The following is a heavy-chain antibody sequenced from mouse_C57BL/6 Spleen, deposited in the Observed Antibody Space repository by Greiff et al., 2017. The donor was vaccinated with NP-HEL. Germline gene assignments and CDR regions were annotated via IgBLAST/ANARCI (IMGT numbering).Heavy chain of an antibody. D-gene: IGHD1-1*01. CDR2: IYPRSGNT. CDR3: ARSEETTVVAGDYFDY. CDR1: GYTFTSYG. V-gene: IGHV1-81*01. J-gene: IGHJ2*01. Sequence: VQLQESGAELARPGASVKLSCKASGYTFTSYGISWVKQRTGQGLEWIGEIYPRSGNTYYNEKFKGKATLTADKSSSTAYMELRSLTSEDSAVYFCARSEETTVVAGDYFDYWGQGTTLTVSS.